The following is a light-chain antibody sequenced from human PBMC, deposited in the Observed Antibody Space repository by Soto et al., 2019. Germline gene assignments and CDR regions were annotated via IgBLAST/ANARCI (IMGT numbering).Light chain of an antibody. J-gene: IGKJ1*01. Sequence: ETVMTQSPATLSVSTGERATLSCRASQSVRTKLAWYQQKPGQAPRLLIYGASSRATGIPVRFSGSGSGTEFTLTISSLQSEDSGVYYCQQYNSWLWTFGQGTKVDIK. CDR3: QQYNSWLWT. V-gene: IGKV3D-15*01. CDR2: GAS. CDR1: QSVRTK.